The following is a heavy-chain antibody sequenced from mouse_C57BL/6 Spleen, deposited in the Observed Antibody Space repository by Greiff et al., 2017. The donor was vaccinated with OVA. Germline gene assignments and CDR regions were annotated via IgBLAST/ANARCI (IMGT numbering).Heavy chain of an antibody. D-gene: IGHD2-5*01. CDR3: ARHGYYSNPYYAMDY. Sequence: VHLVESGPGLVAPSQSLSITCTVSGFSLTSYGVHWVRQPPGKGLEWLVVIWSDGSTTYNSALKSRLSISKDNSKSQVFLKMNSLQTDDTAMYYCARHGYYSNPYYAMDYWGQGTSVTVSS. V-gene: IGHV2-6-1*01. CDR1: GFSLTSYG. CDR2: IWSDGST. J-gene: IGHJ4*01.